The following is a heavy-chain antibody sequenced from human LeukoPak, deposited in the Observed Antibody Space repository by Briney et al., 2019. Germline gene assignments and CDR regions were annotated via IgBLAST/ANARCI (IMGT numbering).Heavy chain of an antibody. CDR3: ARERIDAFDI. J-gene: IGHJ3*02. CDR1: GDSVSSISAA. V-gene: IGHV6-1*01. CDR2: TYYRSKWYN. Sequence: SQTLSLTCAISGDSVSSISAAWNWERQSPSRGLEWLGRTYYRSKWYNDYAVSVKSRITMNPDTSKNQLSLQLNSVTPEDTAVYYCARERIDAFDIWGQGTMVIVSS. D-gene: IGHD2-15*01.